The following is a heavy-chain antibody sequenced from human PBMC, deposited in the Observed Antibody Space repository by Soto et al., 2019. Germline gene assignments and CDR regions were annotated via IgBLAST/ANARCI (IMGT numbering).Heavy chain of an antibody. V-gene: IGHV1-46*01. J-gene: IGHJ5*02. CDR1: GYTFTSYY. CDR2: INPSGGST. D-gene: IGHD3-3*01. Sequence: QVQLVQSGAEVKKPGASVKVSCKASGYTFTSYYMHWVRQAPGQGLEWMGIINPSGGSTSYAQKFKGRVTMTRDTSTSTVYMELSSLRSEDTAVYYCATNYDFWSGYSTRGLDPWGQGTLVTVSS. CDR3: ATNYDFWSGYSTRGLDP.